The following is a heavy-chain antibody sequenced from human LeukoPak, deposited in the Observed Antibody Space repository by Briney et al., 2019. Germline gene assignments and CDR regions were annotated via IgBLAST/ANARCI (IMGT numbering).Heavy chain of an antibody. CDR3: ARSKPWGYCSGGSCYPTYYYYYYMDV. V-gene: IGHV3-21*01. Sequence: GGSLRLSCAASGFTFSSYSMNWVRQAPGRGLEWVSSISSSSNYIYYVDSAKGRFTISRDNAKNSLFLQMNSPRAEDTAVYFCARSKPWGYCSGGSCYPTYYYYYYMDVWGKGTTVTVSS. J-gene: IGHJ6*03. CDR2: ISSSSNYI. D-gene: IGHD2-15*01. CDR1: GFTFSSYS.